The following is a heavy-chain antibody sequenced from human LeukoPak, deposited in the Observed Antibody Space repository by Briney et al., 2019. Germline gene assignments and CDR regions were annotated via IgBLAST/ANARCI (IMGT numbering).Heavy chain of an antibody. V-gene: IGHV4-59*08. CDR3: ARHVGNSGSGSYLTYFDY. D-gene: IGHD3-10*01. Sequence: SKTLSLTCTASGGSISSYYWSWIRQPPGKGLEWIGHIYYSGSTHYNPSLKSRVTISVDTSKNQFSLKLSSVTAADTAVYYCARHVGNSGSGSYLTYFDYWGQGTLVTVSS. J-gene: IGHJ4*02. CDR2: IYYSGST. CDR1: GGSISSYY.